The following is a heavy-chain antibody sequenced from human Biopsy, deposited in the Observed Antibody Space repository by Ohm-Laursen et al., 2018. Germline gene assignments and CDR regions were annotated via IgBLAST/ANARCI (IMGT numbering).Heavy chain of an antibody. CDR2: INPDTGET. Sequence: SVKVSCKASGYNFRGYHLHWVRLAPGQGLEWMGWINPDTGETRYAPKFQGRLALTRDVSVNTGYLELSSLGSDDTAIYFCEKPSGGVSTIGFDPWGQGTQIIVS. V-gene: IGHV1-2*02. J-gene: IGHJ5*02. D-gene: IGHD5/OR15-5a*01. CDR1: GYNFRGYH. CDR3: EKPSGGVSTIGFDP.